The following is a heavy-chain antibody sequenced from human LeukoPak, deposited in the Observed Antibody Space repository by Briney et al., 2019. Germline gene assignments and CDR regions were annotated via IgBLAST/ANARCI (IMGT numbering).Heavy chain of an antibody. D-gene: IGHD6-13*01. J-gene: IGHJ4*02. V-gene: IGHV4-34*01. Sequence: SETLSPTCAVYGGSFSGYYWSWIRQPPGKGLEWIGEINHSGSTNYNPSLKSRVTISVDTSKNQFSLKLSSVTAADTAVYYCARLRVGYSSSWLDYWGQGTLVTVSS. CDR2: INHSGST. CDR3: ARLRVGYSSSWLDY. CDR1: GGSFSGYY.